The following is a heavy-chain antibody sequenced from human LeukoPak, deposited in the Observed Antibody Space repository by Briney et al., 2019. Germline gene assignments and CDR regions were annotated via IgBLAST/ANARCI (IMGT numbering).Heavy chain of an antibody. D-gene: IGHD6-13*01. CDR1: GFTFDDYG. J-gene: IGHJ4*02. Sequence: GGSLRLSCAASGFTFDDYGMSWVRQAPGKGLEWVAVISYDGSNKYYADSVKGRFTISSDNSKNTLYLQMNSLRAEDTAVYYCARGPYSSSWRFDYWGQGTLVTVSS. CDR2: ISYDGSNK. CDR3: ARGPYSSSWRFDY. V-gene: IGHV3-30*03.